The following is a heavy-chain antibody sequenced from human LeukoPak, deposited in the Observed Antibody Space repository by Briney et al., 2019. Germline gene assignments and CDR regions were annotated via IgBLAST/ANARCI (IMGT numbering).Heavy chain of an antibody. V-gene: IGHV4-59*01. Sequence: SETLSLTCTVSGGSISSYYWSWIRQPPGKGLEWIGYIYYSGSPNYNPSLKSRVTISVDTSKNQFSLKLRSVTAADTAVYYCGRDNWGSIDYWGQGTLVTVSS. CDR3: GRDNWGSIDY. CDR1: GGSISSYY. CDR2: IYYSGSP. D-gene: IGHD7-27*01. J-gene: IGHJ4*02.